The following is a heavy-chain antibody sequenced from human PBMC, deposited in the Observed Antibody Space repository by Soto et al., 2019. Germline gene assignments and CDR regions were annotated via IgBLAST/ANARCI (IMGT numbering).Heavy chain of an antibody. Sequence: PGGSLRLSCAASGFTFSNAWMNWVRQAPGKGLEWVGRIKSKTDGGTTDYAAPVKGRFTISRDDSKNTMYLQMNSLKTEDTAVYYCTTELWSGYSASDYYYGMDVWGQGTTVTVSS. CDR1: GFTFSNAW. CDR2: IKSKTDGGTT. D-gene: IGHD3-3*01. J-gene: IGHJ6*02. CDR3: TTELWSGYSASDYYYGMDV. V-gene: IGHV3-15*07.